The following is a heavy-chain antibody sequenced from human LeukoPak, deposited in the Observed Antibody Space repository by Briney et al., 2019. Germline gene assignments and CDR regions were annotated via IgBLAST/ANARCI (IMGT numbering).Heavy chain of an antibody. CDR3: ARDRASYDYVWGSYPYFDY. V-gene: IGHV1-18*01. Sequence: ASVKVSCKASGYTFTSYGISWVRQAPGQGLEWMGWICAYNGNTNYAQKLQGRVTMTTDTSTSTAYMELRSLRSDDTAVYYCARDRASYDYVWGSYPYFDYWGQGTLVTVSS. CDR1: GYTFTSYG. CDR2: ICAYNGNT. D-gene: IGHD3-16*02. J-gene: IGHJ4*02.